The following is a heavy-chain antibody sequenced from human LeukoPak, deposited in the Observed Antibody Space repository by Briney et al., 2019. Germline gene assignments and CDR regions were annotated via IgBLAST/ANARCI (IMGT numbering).Heavy chain of an antibody. J-gene: IGHJ4*02. D-gene: IGHD2-2*01. CDR3: AREEGVIAAAYTFDY. V-gene: IGHV1-46*01. CDR1: GYTFTGYY. Sequence: ASVKVSCKASGYTFTGYYMHWVRQAPGQGLEWMGIINPSGGSTSYAQRFQGRVTMTRDTSTSTVYMELSSLRSEDTAVYYCAREEGVIAAAYTFDYWGQGTLVTVSS. CDR2: INPSGGST.